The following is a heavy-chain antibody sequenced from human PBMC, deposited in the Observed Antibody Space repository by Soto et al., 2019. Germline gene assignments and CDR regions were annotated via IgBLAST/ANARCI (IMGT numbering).Heavy chain of an antibody. J-gene: IGHJ5*02. Sequence: SETLSLTCTVSGDSLSSGGHYWSWIRQRPGKGLEWIGYIYYSGLTFYNPSLESRVTMSVDTSKNQFSLKVSSVTAADTAVYYCARGTISFGPWGQGTLVTVSS. CDR3: ARGTISFGP. V-gene: IGHV4-31*03. CDR2: IYYSGLT. CDR1: GDSLSSGGHY.